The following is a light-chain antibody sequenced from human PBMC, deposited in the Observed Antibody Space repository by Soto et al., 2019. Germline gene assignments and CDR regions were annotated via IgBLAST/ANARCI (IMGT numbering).Light chain of an antibody. CDR2: DAS. CDR1: QSVSSS. V-gene: IGKV1-5*01. J-gene: IGKJ1*01. CDR3: QQYNSYSWT. Sequence: TQSPGTLSLSPGERATLSCRASQSVSSSYLAWYQQKPGKAPKLLIYDASSLESGVPSRFSGSGSGTEFTLTISSLQPDDFATYYCQQYNSYSWTFGQGTRWIS.